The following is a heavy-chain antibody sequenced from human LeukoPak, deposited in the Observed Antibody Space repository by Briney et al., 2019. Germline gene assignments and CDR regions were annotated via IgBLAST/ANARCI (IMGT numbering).Heavy chain of an antibody. CDR2: IIPIFGTA. Sequence: ASVKVSCKASGGTFSSYAISWVRQAPGQGLEWVAGIIPIFGTANYAQKFQGRVTITADESTSTAYMELSSLRSEDTAVYYCAREVSYYYGSGSYCYFDYWGQGTLVTVSS. J-gene: IGHJ4*02. CDR1: GGTFSSYA. CDR3: AREVSYYYGSGSYCYFDY. V-gene: IGHV1-69*01. D-gene: IGHD3-10*01.